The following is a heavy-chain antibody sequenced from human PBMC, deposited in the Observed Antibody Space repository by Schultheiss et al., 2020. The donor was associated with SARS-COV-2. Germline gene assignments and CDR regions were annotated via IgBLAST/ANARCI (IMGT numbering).Heavy chain of an antibody. J-gene: IGHJ6*02. V-gene: IGHV4-61*01. Sequence: SETLSLTCTVSGYSISSGYYWGWIRQPPGKGLEWIGYIYYSGSTNYNPSLKSRVTISVDTSKNQFSLKLSSVTAADTAVYYCARDMADYYYGMDVWGQGTTVTVSS. D-gene: IGHD5-24*01. CDR1: GYSISSGYY. CDR2: IYYSGST. CDR3: ARDMADYYYGMDV.